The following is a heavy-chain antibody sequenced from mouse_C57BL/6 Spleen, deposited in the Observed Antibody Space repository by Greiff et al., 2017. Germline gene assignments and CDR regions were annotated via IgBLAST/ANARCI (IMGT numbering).Heavy chain of an antibody. Sequence: VQLQHSGAELVRPGASVKLSSTASGFNIKDDYMHWLKQRPEQGLEWIGWIVPENGDTEYASKFQGKATITADTSSNTAYLQLSSLTSEDTAVYYCTIISLHWGQGTTLTGAS. V-gene: IGHV14-4*01. D-gene: IGHD1-1*01. J-gene: IGHJ2*01. CDR3: TIISLH. CDR2: IVPENGDT. CDR1: GFNIKDDY.